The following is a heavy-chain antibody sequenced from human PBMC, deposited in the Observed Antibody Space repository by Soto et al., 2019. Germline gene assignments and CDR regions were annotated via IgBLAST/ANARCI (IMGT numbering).Heavy chain of an antibody. CDR2: IYWDDDA. J-gene: IGHJ4*02. D-gene: IGHD3-10*01. Sequence: QITLKESGPTLVKPTQTLTLTCSFSGFSLNTDGVGVGWVRQPPGEALEWLALIYWDDDARYNPSLKTSLTITKDTSKNKVVLTMTNMDPVDTATYYCAKSRTLITEDAQVGDFDYWGQGTLVTVSS. CDR1: GFSLNTDGVG. CDR3: AKSRTLITEDAQVGDFDY. V-gene: IGHV2-5*02.